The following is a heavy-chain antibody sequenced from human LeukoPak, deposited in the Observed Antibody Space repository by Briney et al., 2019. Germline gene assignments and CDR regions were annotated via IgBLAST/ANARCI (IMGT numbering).Heavy chain of an antibody. CDR2: INGGST. CDR1: GFTFSSYA. V-gene: IGHV3-23*01. CDR3: AKDSPQGPPGRVALLPNWFDP. Sequence: GGSLRLSCAASGFTFSSYAMSWVRQAPGKGLEWVSSINGGSTYYADSVKGRFTISRDNSKNTLYLQMNSLRAEDTAVYYCAKDSPQGPPGRVALLPNWFDPWGQGTLVTVSS. J-gene: IGHJ5*02.